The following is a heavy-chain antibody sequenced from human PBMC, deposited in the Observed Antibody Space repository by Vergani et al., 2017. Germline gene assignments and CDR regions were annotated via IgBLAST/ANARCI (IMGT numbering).Heavy chain of an antibody. CDR3: ARQGGYCSSTSCSRDNWFDP. CDR1: GYIFSNFW. CDR2: IYPGDSDT. V-gene: IGHV5-51*01. J-gene: IGHJ5*02. Sequence: EKQLVQSGSETKKPGESLKISCQAFGYIFSNFWIGWVRQMPGKGLEWMGIIYPGDSDTRYSPSFQGQVTISADKSISTAYLQWSSLKASDTAMYYCARQGGYCSSTSCSRDNWFDPWGQGTLVTVSS. D-gene: IGHD2-2*01.